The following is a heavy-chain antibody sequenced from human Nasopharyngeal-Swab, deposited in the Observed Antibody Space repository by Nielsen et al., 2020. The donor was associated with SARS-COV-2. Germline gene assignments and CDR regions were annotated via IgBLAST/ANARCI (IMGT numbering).Heavy chain of an antibody. D-gene: IGHD3-16*01. Sequence: SVKVSCKVSGYTLTELSMHWVRQAPGQGLEWMGGIIPIFGTANYAQKFQGRVTITADESTSTAYMELSSLRSEDTAVYYCARVRDDYVWGSFPSYFDYWGQGTLVTVSS. J-gene: IGHJ4*02. CDR3: ARVRDDYVWGSFPSYFDY. CDR2: IIPIFGTA. V-gene: IGHV1-69*13. CDR1: GYTLTELS.